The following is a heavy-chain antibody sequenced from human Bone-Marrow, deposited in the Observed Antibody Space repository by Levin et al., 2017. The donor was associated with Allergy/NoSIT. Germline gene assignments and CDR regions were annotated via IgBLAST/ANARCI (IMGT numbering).Heavy chain of an antibody. J-gene: IGHJ4*02. CDR3: AKAGLYCSSTSCYTQYYFDY. CDR2: ISYDGSNK. D-gene: IGHD2-2*02. V-gene: IGHV3-30*18. Sequence: LSLTCAASGFTFSSYGMHWVRQAPGKGLEWVAVISYDGSNKYYADSVKGRFTISRDNSKNTLYLQMNSLRAEDTAVYYCAKAGLYCSSTSCYTQYYFDYWGQGTLVTVSS. CDR1: GFTFSSYG.